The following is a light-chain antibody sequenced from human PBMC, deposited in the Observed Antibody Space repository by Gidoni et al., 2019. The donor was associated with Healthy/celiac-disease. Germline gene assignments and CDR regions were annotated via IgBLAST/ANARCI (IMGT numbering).Light chain of an antibody. CDR2: WAS. V-gene: IGKV4-1*01. CDR1: LNVLYSSSNKNY. Sequence: DIVMTQSPDSLAVSLGERATINCKSSLNVLYSSSNKNYLAWYQQKPGQPPKLLIYWASTRESGVPDRFSGSGSGTDFTLTISSLQAEDVAVYYCQQYYSTPLTFGQXTKVEIK. J-gene: IGKJ1*01. CDR3: QQYYSTPLT.